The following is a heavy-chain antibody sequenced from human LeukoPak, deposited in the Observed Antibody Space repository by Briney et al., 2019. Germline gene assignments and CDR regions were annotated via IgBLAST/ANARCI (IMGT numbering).Heavy chain of an antibody. CDR2: IYSGGST. CDR3: ARAGSWPPSLLDY. D-gene: IGHD1-26*01. J-gene: IGHJ4*02. Sequence: GGSLRLSCAASGFTVSSNYMSWVRQAPGKGLEWVSVIYSGGSTYYADSVKGRFTISRDNSKNTLYLQMNSLRAEDTAVYHCARAGSWPPSLLDYWGQGTLVTVSS. V-gene: IGHV3-66*01. CDR1: GFTVSSNY.